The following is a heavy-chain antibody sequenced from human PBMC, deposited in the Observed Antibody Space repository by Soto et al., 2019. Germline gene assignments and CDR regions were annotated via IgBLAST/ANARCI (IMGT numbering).Heavy chain of an antibody. D-gene: IGHD6-19*01. CDR2: VSPGGGST. Sequence: GGSLRLSCAASGFTFTSYAMSWVRQAPGEGLEWVSAVSPGGGSTYYADSVKGRFTISRDNSRNTLYLQMNSLRTEDTAVYYCAKVRMAAIDYWGQGTLVTVSS. J-gene: IGHJ4*02. CDR1: GFTFTSYA. V-gene: IGHV3-23*01. CDR3: AKVRMAAIDY.